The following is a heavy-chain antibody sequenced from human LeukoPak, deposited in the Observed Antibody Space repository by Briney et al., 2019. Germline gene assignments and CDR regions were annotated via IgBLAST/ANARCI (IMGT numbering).Heavy chain of an antibody. D-gene: IGHD3-10*01. CDR3: AREIQDYYGSGSYHFDY. V-gene: IGHV4-34*01. J-gene: IGHJ4*02. Sequence: SETLSLTCAVYGGSLSGYYWSWIRQPPGKGLEWIGEINHSGSTNYNPSLKSRVTISVDTSKNQFSLKLSSVTAADTAVYYCAREIQDYYGSGSYHFDYWGQGTLVTVSS. CDR1: GGSLSGYY. CDR2: INHSGST.